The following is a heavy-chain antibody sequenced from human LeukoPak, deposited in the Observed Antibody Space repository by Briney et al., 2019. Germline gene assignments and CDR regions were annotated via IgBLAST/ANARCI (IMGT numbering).Heavy chain of an antibody. CDR2: ISSSGSTI. CDR1: GFTFSSYE. J-gene: IGHJ6*04. CDR3: ARDFTYGDYGQYYYYYGMDV. D-gene: IGHD4-17*01. V-gene: IGHV3-48*03. Sequence: QSGGSLRLSCAASGFTFSSYEMNWVRQAPGKGLEWVSYISSSGSTIYYADSVKGRFTISRDNAKKLLYLQMNSLRVEDTAVYYCARDFTYGDYGQYYYYYGMDVWGKGTTVTVSS.